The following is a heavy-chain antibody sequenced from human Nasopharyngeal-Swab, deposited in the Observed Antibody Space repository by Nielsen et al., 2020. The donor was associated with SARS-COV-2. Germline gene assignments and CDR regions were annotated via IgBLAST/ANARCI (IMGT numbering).Heavy chain of an antibody. CDR2: INHSGST. Sequence: GSLRLSCAVYGGSFSGYYWSWLRKPPGKGLEWIGEINHSGSTNYNPSLKSRVTISVDTSKNQFSLKLSSVTAADTAVYYCARGRGVAAQNWFDPWGQGTLVTVSS. CDR3: ARGRGVAAQNWFDP. CDR1: GGSFSGYY. V-gene: IGHV4-34*01. J-gene: IGHJ5*02. D-gene: IGHD6-6*01.